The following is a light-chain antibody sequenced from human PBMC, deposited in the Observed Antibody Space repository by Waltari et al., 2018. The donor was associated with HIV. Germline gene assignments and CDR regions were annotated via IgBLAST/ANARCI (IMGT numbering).Light chain of an antibody. J-gene: IGKJ2*01. CDR1: QHINKF. Sequence: DVQLTQSPSSVSASVGDRVTVSCRASQHINKFLHWYQQKPGQAPKLLIYATSTLQSGVPPRFSGSGYGTDFTLTISSLQPDDIASYYCQQSHISPYTFGPGTNLELK. CDR3: QQSHISPYT. V-gene: IGKV1-39*01. CDR2: ATS.